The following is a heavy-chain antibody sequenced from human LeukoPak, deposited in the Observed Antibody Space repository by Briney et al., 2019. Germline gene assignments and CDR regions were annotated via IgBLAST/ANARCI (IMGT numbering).Heavy chain of an antibody. D-gene: IGHD6-13*01. Sequence: ASVKVSCKTSSYSFSSYGLCWVRQAPGQGPEWMGWISTYNTNRKYAQRFQDRLTLTTDTSTATAYMELRGLRYNDTAVYYCAREPQQMVRTDNWFDPWGQGTLVTVSS. CDR1: SYSFSSYG. CDR3: AREPQQMVRTDNWFDP. CDR2: ISTYNTNR. J-gene: IGHJ5*02. V-gene: IGHV1-18*01.